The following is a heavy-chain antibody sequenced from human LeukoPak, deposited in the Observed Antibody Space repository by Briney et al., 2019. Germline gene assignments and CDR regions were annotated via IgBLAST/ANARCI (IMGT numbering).Heavy chain of an antibody. CDR2: IRSSGSTI. Sequence: GGSLRLSCAASGFTFSDYYMSWIRQAPGKGLEWVSYIRSSGSTIYYADSVKGRFTISRDNAKNSLYLQMNSLRAEDTAVYYCARAGTHPPNWFDPWGQGTLVTVSS. CDR3: ARAGTHPPNWFDP. CDR1: GFTFSDYY. V-gene: IGHV3-11*01. D-gene: IGHD1-7*01. J-gene: IGHJ5*02.